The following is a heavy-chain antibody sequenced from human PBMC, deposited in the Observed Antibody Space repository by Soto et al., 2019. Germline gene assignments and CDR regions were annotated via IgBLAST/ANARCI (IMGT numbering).Heavy chain of an antibody. J-gene: IGHJ6*02. CDR1: GFTFSSYG. CDR2: ISYDGSNK. V-gene: IGHV3-30*18. Sequence: PGGSLRLSCAASGFTFSSYGMHWVRQAPGKGLEWVAVISYDGSNKHYADSVKGRFTISRDNSKNTLYLQMNSLRAEDTAVYYCAKVTRPTMVRVYGMDVWGQGTTVTVSS. CDR3: AKVTRPTMVRVYGMDV. D-gene: IGHD3-10*01.